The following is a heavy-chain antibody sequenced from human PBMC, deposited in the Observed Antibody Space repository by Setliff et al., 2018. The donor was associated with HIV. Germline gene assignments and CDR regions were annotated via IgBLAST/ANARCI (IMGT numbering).Heavy chain of an antibody. Sequence: SETLSLTCTVSGGSISSGSYYWSWIRQPAGKGLEWIGHIYTSGSTNYNPSLKSRVTISVDTSKNQFSLKLSSVTAADTAVYYCARERSRGYTDPPRFDYWGQGTLVTVSS. D-gene: IGHD5-18*01. CDR1: GGSISSGSYY. J-gene: IGHJ4*02. CDR2: IYTSGST. CDR3: ARERSRGYTDPPRFDY. V-gene: IGHV4-61*09.